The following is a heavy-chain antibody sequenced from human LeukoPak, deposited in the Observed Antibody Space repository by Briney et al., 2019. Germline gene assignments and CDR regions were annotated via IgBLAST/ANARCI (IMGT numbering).Heavy chain of an antibody. V-gene: IGHV1-2*02. Sequence: ASVKVSCKASGYTITDYYIHWVRQAPGQGLEWMGWINPNSGGTNYAQKFQGRVTMTRDTSISTAYMELSRLRSDDTAVYYCARGDFWSGYYIEAYWGQGTLVTVSS. CDR2: INPNSGGT. J-gene: IGHJ4*02. D-gene: IGHD3-3*01. CDR3: ARGDFWSGYYIEAY. CDR1: GYTITDYY.